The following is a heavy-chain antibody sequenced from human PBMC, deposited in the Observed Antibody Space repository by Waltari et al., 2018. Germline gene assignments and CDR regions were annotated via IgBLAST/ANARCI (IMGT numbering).Heavy chain of an antibody. CDR2: IYHSGST. V-gene: IGHV4-38-2*01. CDR3: ARQWIQLWVDY. Sequence: QVQLQESGPGLVKPSETLSLTCAVSGYSISSGYYSGWIRQPPGTGLEWIRSIYHSGSTSYNPSLKSRVTISVDTSKNQFSLKLRSVTAADTAVYYCARQWIQLWVDYWGQGTLVTVSS. J-gene: IGHJ4*02. CDR1: GYSISSGYY. D-gene: IGHD5-18*01.